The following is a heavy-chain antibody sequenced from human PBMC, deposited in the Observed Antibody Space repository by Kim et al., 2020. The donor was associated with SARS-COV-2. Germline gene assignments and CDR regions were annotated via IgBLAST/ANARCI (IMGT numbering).Heavy chain of an antibody. CDR2: IKQDGSEK. CDR1: GFTFSSYW. Sequence: GGSLRFSCAASGFTFSSYWMSWVRQAPGKGLEWVANIKQDGSEKNYVDSVKGRFTISRDNAKNSLYLQMNSLRAEDTAVYYCLTYNWYDGNYWGQGTLVTVSS. CDR3: LTYNWYDGNY. V-gene: IGHV3-7*01. J-gene: IGHJ4*02. D-gene: IGHD1-20*01.